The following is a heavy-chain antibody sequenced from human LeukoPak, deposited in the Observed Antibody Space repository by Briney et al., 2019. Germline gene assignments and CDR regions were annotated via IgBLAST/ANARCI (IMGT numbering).Heavy chain of an antibody. Sequence: GGSLRLSCAASGFTFSSYWMHWVRQAPVKGLVWVSRINSDGSSTSYADSVKGRFTISRDNAKNTLYLQMNSLRAEDTAVYYCARVHYYDSSGYLDYWGQGTLVTVSS. J-gene: IGHJ4*02. CDR2: INSDGSST. D-gene: IGHD3-22*01. CDR1: GFTFSSYW. CDR3: ARVHYYDSSGYLDY. V-gene: IGHV3-74*01.